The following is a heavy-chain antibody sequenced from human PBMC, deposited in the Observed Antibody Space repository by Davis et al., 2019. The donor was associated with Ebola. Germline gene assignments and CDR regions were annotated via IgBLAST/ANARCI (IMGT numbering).Heavy chain of an antibody. CDR1: GDSVSSNSAA. D-gene: IGHD2-15*01. CDR3: ARGRLGYCSGGSCYGDY. V-gene: IGHV6-1*01. J-gene: IGHJ4*02. Sequence: HSQTLSLTCAISGDSVSSNSAAWNWIRQSPSRGLEWLGRTYYRSRWYSDYAVSVKSRITINPDTSKNQFSLKLSSVTAADTAVYYCARGRLGYCSGGSCYGDYWGQGTLVTVSS. CDR2: TYYRSRWYS.